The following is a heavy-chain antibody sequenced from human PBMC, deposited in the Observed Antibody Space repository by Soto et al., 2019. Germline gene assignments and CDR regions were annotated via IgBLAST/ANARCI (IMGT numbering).Heavy chain of an antibody. D-gene: IGHD2-15*01. J-gene: IGHJ4*02. Sequence: SETLSLTCTVSGGSISSYYWSWIRQPPGKGLEWIGYVYYSGSTNYNPSLKSRVTISADTSKNPFSLKLSSVTAAATAVYYCASDLAVAAYYFDYWGQGTLVTVSS. CDR2: VYYSGST. V-gene: IGHV4-59*12. CDR3: ASDLAVAAYYFDY. CDR1: GGSISSYY.